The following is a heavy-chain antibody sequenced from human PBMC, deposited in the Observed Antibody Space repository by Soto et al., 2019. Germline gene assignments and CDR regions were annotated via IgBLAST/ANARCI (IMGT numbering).Heavy chain of an antibody. D-gene: IGHD3-22*01. J-gene: IGHJ6*02. Sequence: PSETLSLTCVVSGGPVIGDDLYWSWIRHLPGKGLEWIANVYHTGTTYYNPSLKSRVSMSVDTSQNQFSLILASVTAADTAVYYCARALVTDYNSRDYHYYFAMDVWGQGTSVTVSS. CDR2: VYHTGTT. V-gene: IGHV4-31*02. CDR3: ARALVTDYNSRDYHYYFAMDV. CDR1: GGPVIGDDLY.